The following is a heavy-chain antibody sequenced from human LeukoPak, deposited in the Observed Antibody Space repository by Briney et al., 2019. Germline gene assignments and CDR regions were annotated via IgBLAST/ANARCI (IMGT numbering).Heavy chain of an antibody. V-gene: IGHV1-2*02. D-gene: IGHD2-21*02. CDR1: GHTFSDYY. Sequence: ASVKVSCKTSGHTFSDYYMYWVRQAPGQGPEWMGWINPNSGGTNYAQRFQGRVTMTRDTSINTAYMELRNLRSDDTAVYYCARGPEDFAVVVTATEYFLHWGQGTLVTASS. CDR2: INPNSGGT. CDR3: ARGPEDFAVVVTATEYFLH. J-gene: IGHJ1*01.